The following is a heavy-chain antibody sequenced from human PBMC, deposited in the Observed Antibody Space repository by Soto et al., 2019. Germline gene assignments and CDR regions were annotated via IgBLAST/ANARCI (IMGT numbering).Heavy chain of an antibody. CDR2: IIPIFGTA. CDR3: ARGYYYGSGSYPGFDY. J-gene: IGHJ4*02. V-gene: IGHV1-69*12. Sequence: QVQLVQSGAEVKKPGSSVKVSCKASGGTFSSYAISWVRQAPGQGLEWMGGIIPIFGTANYAQKFQGRVTITADESTSTAYMELGSLRSEDTAVYYCARGYYYGSGSYPGFDYWGQGTLVTVSS. CDR1: GGTFSSYA. D-gene: IGHD3-10*01.